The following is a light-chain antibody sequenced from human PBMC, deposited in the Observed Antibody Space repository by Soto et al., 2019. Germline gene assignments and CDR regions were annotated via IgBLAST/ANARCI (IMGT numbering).Light chain of an antibody. J-gene: IGKJ5*01. CDR2: GTS. CDR3: QLSRMLPNT. V-gene: IGKV3-20*01. Sequence: SPGTLSLTTGERATLSCRASQRVDDSHLAWYQLRPGQAPRLLIYGTSTRATGIPDRFSGSGSGTDFSLTIMGLKPEDFTVYYCQLSRMLPNTFAQGGLLETK. CDR1: QRVDDSH.